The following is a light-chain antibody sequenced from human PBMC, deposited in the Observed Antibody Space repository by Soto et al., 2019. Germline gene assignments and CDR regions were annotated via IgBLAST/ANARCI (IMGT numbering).Light chain of an antibody. J-gene: IGLJ2*01. CDR3: CSYAGRITLV. Sequence: QSALTQPASVSGSPGQSVTISCTGTSADVGSFNLVSWFQQHPGKAPRLIIYEVTKRPSGVSSRFSGSKSGNTASLTLSGLQAEDEADYYCCSYAGRITLVFGGGIKLTVL. CDR1: SADVGSFNL. CDR2: EVT. V-gene: IGLV2-23*02.